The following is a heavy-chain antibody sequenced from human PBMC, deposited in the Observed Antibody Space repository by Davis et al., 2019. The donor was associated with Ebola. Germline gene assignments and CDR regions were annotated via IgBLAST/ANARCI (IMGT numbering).Heavy chain of an antibody. CDR1: GYTFTSYG. D-gene: IGHD3-10*01. V-gene: IGHV1-18*01. CDR3: ARDLATSSGAHFFYFGMDV. CDR2: ISGYEDNT. J-gene: IGHJ6*04. Sequence: AASVKVSCKASGYTFTSYGISWVRQAPGQGLEWMGWISGYEDNTNFAPRFQGRITLTKDRATSTVYMELRSPTSDDTAVYYCARDLATSSGAHFFYFGMDVWGEGTSVAVSS.